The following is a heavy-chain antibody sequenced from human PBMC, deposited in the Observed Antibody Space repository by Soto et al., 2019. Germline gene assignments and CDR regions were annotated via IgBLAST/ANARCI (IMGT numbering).Heavy chain of an antibody. CDR3: AKGFNNNWDVFDP. CDR2: IIPNFGSS. D-gene: IGHD1-1*01. Sequence: QMQLVQSGAEVRRPGPSVKVSCKASGGTFSSSSISWVRQAPGKGLEWMGGIIPNFGSSNYAPSFQGRVTSTADTSTSVAYMELSGLRTQDTVFYDCAKGFNNNWDVFDPWGQGTPVTVSS. V-gene: IGHV1-69*06. J-gene: IGHJ5*02. CDR1: GGTFSSSS.